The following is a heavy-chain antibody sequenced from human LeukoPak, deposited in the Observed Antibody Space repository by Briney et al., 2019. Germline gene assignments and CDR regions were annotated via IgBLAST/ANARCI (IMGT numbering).Heavy chain of an antibody. J-gene: IGHJ4*02. CDR1: GITFSDAY. CDR3: TRVRHGDYFDP. D-gene: IGHD4-17*01. V-gene: IGHV3-72*01. Sequence: GGSLRLSCAASGITFSDAYMDWVRQAPGKGLQWVGRIRNKPHSYTTDYAASVKGRFTISRDDSKNSLFLQMNSLKTEDTAVYYCTRVRHGDYFDPWGLGTLVTVSS. CDR2: IRNKPHSYTT.